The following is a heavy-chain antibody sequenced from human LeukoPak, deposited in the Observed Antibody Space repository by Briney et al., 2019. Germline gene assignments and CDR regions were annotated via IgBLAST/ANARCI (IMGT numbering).Heavy chain of an antibody. J-gene: IGHJ4*02. CDR2: IYYSGST. D-gene: IGHD6-13*01. Sequence: SQTLSLTCTVSGDSISSGDYYWSWIRQPPGEGLEWIGYIYYSGSTYYNPSLKSRVTISVDTSKIHFSLRPTSVTAADTAVYYCARGDSSSWSLKIWGQGTLVTVSS. V-gene: IGHV4-30-4*01. CDR1: GDSISSGDYY. CDR3: ARGDSSSWSLKI.